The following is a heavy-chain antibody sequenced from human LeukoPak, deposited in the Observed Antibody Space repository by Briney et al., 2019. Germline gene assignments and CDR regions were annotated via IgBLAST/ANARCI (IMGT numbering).Heavy chain of an antibody. V-gene: IGHV4-31*03. CDR2: IYYSGIT. D-gene: IGHD5-12*01. CDR1: GGSISSGSYY. Sequence: KPSQTLSLTCTVSGGSISSGSYYCSWRRQPPGKVLEWIGYIYYSGITYYNPSLKSRLAISVLTYKNQFSLELTSVTAADTAVYYCARQRGYDYVDYWGQGTLVTVSS. J-gene: IGHJ4*02. CDR3: ARQRGYDYVDY.